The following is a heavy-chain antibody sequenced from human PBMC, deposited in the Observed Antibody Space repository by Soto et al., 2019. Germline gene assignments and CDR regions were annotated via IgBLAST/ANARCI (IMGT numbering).Heavy chain of an antibody. V-gene: IGHV3-11*06. CDR1: VFNLDDYY. D-gene: IGHD2-15*01. CDR2: ISSLNHYN. Sequence: QEQLVESGGGLFAPGGSLRISCAASVFNLDDYYMSWILQASGKGLEYIAYISSLNHYNNYADSVKGRFNISIDKAQNALDLHMSGLGSDDKTFYYCTILGSRRSFDSWGRGALGTVSS. J-gene: IGHJ4*02. CDR3: TILGSRRSFDS.